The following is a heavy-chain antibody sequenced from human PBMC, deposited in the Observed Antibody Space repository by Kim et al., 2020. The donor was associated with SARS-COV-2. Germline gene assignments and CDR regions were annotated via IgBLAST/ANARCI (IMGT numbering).Heavy chain of an antibody. J-gene: IGHJ6*02. D-gene: IGHD2-21*02. Sequence: ASVKVSCKASGYTFTSYGISWVRQAPGQGLEWMGWISAYNGNTNYAQKLQGRVTMTTDTSTSTAYMELRSLRSDDTAVYYCAREKPEPHIVVVTAILSYGMDVWGQGTTVTVSS. CDR2: ISAYNGNT. CDR3: AREKPEPHIVVVTAILSYGMDV. V-gene: IGHV1-18*04. CDR1: GYTFTSYG.